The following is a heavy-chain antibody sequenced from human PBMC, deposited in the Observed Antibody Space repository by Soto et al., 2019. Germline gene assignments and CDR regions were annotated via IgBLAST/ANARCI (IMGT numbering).Heavy chain of an antibody. CDR3: AKATVTSGGAFEI. D-gene: IGHD4-17*01. CDR2: ILVGGST. J-gene: IGHJ3*02. V-gene: IGHV3-23*01. CDR1: GFICSSYD. Sequence: GGSLRLSCAVSGFICSSYDMSWVRQAPGKGLEWVSTILVGGSTHYEDSVKGRFTISRDTSKNTGYLQMNSLTAGDTAFYYSAKATVTSGGAFEIYGQGTMVTVSS.